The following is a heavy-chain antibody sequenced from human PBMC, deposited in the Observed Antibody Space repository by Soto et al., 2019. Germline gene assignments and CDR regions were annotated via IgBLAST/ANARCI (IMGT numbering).Heavy chain of an antibody. CDR1: GGSISSYS. V-gene: IGHV4-59*01. CDR2: IDYSGRT. Sequence: SETLSLTCTVSGGSISSYSLTWIRQPPGEGLEWIGYIDYSGRTNYSPSLQSRVTISVDTSKNQFSLRLSPVTAADTAMYYCARVGKNSDYYYYYMDVWGKGTTVTVSS. CDR3: ARVGKNSDYYYYYMDV. D-gene: IGHD7-27*01. J-gene: IGHJ6*03.